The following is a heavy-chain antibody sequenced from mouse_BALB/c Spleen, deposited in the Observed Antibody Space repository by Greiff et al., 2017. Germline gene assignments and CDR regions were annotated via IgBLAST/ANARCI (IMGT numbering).Heavy chain of an antibody. V-gene: IGHV3-2*02. CDR3: ARNHGSSYWYFDV. CDR1: GYSITSDYA. CDR2: ISYSGST. D-gene: IGHD1-1*01. Sequence: EVKVEESGPGLVKPSQSLSLTCTVTGYSITSDYAWNWIRQFPGNKLEWMGYISYSGSTSYNPSLKSRISITRDTSKNQFFLQLNSVTTEDTATYYCARNHGSSYWYFDVWGAGTTVTVSS. J-gene: IGHJ1*01.